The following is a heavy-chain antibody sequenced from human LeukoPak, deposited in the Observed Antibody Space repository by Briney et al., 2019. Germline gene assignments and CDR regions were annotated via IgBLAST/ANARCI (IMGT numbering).Heavy chain of an antibody. D-gene: IGHD6-13*01. CDR2: TNDSGGST. CDR1: GFTFSSYA. Sequence: GGSLRLSCAASGFTFSSYAMIWVRQAPGKGLEWVSGTNDSGGSTYYADSVKGRFTISRDNSKNTLYLQMNSLRAEDTAVYYCAKVRSDSSSWHIKYYYYGLDVWGQGTTVTVSS. CDR3: AKVRSDSSSWHIKYYYYGLDV. V-gene: IGHV3-23*01. J-gene: IGHJ6*02.